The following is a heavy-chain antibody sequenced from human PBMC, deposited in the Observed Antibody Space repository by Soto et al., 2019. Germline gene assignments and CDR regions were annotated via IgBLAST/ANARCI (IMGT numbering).Heavy chain of an antibody. J-gene: IGHJ3*02. CDR2: INPSGGST. D-gene: IGHD3-10*01. Sequence: ASVKVSCKASGYTFTSYYMHWVRQAPGQGLEWMGIINPSGGSTSYAQKFQGRVTMTRDTSTSTVYMELSSLRSEDTAVYYCAIWFGELLPNDAFDIWGQGTMVIVSS. V-gene: IGHV1-46*01. CDR3: AIWFGELLPNDAFDI. CDR1: GYTFTSYY.